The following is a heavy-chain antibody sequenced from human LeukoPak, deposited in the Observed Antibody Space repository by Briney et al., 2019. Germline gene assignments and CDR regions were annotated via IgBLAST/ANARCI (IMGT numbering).Heavy chain of an antibody. D-gene: IGHD4-23*01. J-gene: IGHJ4*02. CDR3: ARQAGGNSGPFDY. CDR1: GGSISNINSNY. V-gene: IGHV4-59*08. CDR2: IYNSGST. Sequence: SETLSLTCTVSGGSISNINSNYCSWIRQPPGKGLEWIGYIYNSGSTNYNPSLKSRVTISVDTSKNQFSLKLSSVTAADTAVYYCARQAGGNSGPFDYWGQGTVVTVSS.